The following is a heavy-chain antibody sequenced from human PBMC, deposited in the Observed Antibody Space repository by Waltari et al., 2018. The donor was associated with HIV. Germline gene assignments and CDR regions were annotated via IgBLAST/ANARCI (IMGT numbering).Heavy chain of an antibody. V-gene: IGHV3-48*01. J-gene: IGHJ6*02. Sequence: EVPVVESDGMLVQPAVSIRLSCLASGFTSSDYRRTLLRQGPGKGLEWVAYISATGTTIFCANSVKGRFTVSRDNVENSLYLDMSSLRAEDTGDYYCARCETVVTPFINKYLGLDVWGPGTTVTVSS. CDR2: ISATGTTI. D-gene: IGHD2-15*01. CDR1: GFTSSDYR. CDR3: ARCETVVTPFINKYLGLDV.